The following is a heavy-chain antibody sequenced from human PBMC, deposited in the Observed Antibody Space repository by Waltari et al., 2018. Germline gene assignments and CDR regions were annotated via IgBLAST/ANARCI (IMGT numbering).Heavy chain of an antibody. CDR2: INHSGST. CDR1: GWSFSGYH. J-gene: IGHJ1*01. Sequence: QVQLQQWGAGLLKPSATMSLPCAVYGWSFSGYHWSWTPQPPGKGLEWIGEINHSGSTNYNPSLKSRVTISVDTSKNQFSLKLSSVTAADTAVYYCARGKVPRKQHWGQGTLVTVSS. D-gene: IGHD1-7*01. CDR3: ARGKVPRKQH. V-gene: IGHV4-34*01.